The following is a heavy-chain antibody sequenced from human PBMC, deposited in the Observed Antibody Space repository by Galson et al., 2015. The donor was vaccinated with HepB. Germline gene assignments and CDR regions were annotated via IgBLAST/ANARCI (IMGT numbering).Heavy chain of an antibody. V-gene: IGHV3-53*01. D-gene: IGHD3-22*01. CDR2: IYSGGST. CDR1: GFTVSSNY. J-gene: IGHJ6*02. CDR3: ARDPYYYDSSGYLEYYYYYAMDV. Sequence: SLRLSCAASGFTVSSNYMSWVRQAPGKGLEWVSVIYSGGSTYYADSVKGRFTISRDNAKNSLYLQMNSLRAEDTAVYYCARDPYYYDSSGYLEYYYYYAMDVWGQGTTVTVSS.